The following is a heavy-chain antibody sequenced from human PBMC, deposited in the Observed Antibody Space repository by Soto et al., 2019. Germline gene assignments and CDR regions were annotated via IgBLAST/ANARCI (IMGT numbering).Heavy chain of an antibody. CDR1: GGTFSSYA. D-gene: IGHD3-16*01. V-gene: IGHV1-69*05. Sequence: SEKVSCKASGGTFSSYAISWVRQPPRQGLEWMGGIIPNFGTANYAQKFQGRVTLTTDKSTSTAYMELSSLRSEDTAVYYCARPLITVSTLGGVWSYYYYYGMDVWGQGTTVTVSS. J-gene: IGHJ6*02. CDR3: ARPLITVSTLGGVWSYYYYYGMDV. CDR2: IIPNFGTA.